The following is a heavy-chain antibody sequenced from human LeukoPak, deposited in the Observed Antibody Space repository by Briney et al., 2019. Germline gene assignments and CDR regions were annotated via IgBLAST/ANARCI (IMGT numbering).Heavy chain of an antibody. D-gene: IGHD3-16*02. Sequence: SETLSLTCTVSGGSISSGDYYWSWIRQPPGKGVEWIGYIYYSGSTYYNPSLKSRVTISVDTPKNQFSLKLSSVTAADTAVYYCASSIYYYYYMDDWGKGTTVTVSS. J-gene: IGHJ6*03. CDR1: GGSISSGDYY. CDR2: IYYSGST. CDR3: ASSIYYYYYMDD. V-gene: IGHV4-30-4*08.